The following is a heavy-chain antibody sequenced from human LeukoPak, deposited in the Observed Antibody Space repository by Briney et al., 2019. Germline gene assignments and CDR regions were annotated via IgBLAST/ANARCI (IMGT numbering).Heavy chain of an antibody. V-gene: IGHV1-18*01. CDR1: GYTFTSYG. CDR2: ISAYNGNT. CDR3: ARDEARSRSILIVPAALDY. D-gene: IGHD2-2*01. Sequence: GASVKVSCKASGYTFTSYGISWVRQAPGQGLEWMGWISAYNGNTNYAQKLQGRVTMTTDTSTSTAYMELRSLRSDDTAVYYCARDEARSRSILIVPAALDYWGQGTLVTVSS. J-gene: IGHJ4*02.